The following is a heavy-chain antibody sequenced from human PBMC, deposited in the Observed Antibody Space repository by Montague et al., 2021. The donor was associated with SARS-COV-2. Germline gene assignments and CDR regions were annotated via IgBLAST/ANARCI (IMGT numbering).Heavy chain of an antibody. CDR3: AKDHPVYDTSGYYHYGASDI. V-gene: IGHV3-23*01. CDR2: VSGSTTNT. J-gene: IGHJ3*02. Sequence: SLRLSLSASGFTFSSYAMSWVRQAPGKGLEWVSTVSGSTTNTFYADSVKGRFTISRDNSKNTLYLQMNSLRVEDSAVYYCAKDHPVYDTSGYYHYGASDIWGQGTMATVSS. CDR1: GFTFSSYA. D-gene: IGHD3-22*01.